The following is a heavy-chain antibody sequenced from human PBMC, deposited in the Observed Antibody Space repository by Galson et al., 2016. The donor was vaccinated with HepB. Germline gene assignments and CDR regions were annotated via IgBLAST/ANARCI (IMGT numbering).Heavy chain of an antibody. CDR1: GYTFTNYA. Sequence: SVKVSCKASGYTFTNYAMHWVRQAPGQRLEWMGWINAGNDITKYSQKFQGRVTITRDTSASTAYMELSSLRSEDTAVYYCARGDWSGGSCDFLYMDVWGKGTTVTVSS. V-gene: IGHV1-3*01. D-gene: IGHD2-15*01. CDR2: INAGNDIT. J-gene: IGHJ6*03. CDR3: ARGDWSGGSCDFLYMDV.